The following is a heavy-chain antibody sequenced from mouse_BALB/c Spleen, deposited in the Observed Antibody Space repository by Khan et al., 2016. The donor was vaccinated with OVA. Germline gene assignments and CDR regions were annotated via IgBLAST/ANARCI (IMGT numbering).Heavy chain of an antibody. CDR2: IDPFSGDT. D-gene: IGHD2-2*01. CDR3: TRHGYVAWFTY. V-gene: IGHV1-31*01. CDR1: GYSFTSYY. J-gene: IGHJ3*01. Sequence: VRLQQSGPELMKPGASVKISCKASGYSFTSYYIHWVMESHGKSLEWIGYIDPFSGDTTYNQKFKGKATLTVDKSSSTAYILLSNLTSEDSAVYYCTRHGYVAWFTYGGQGTLVTVSA.